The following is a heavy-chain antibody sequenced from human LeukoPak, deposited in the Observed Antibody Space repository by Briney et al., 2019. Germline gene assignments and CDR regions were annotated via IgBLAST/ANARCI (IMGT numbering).Heavy chain of an antibody. V-gene: IGHV3-33*01. CDR3: ARSTTTVVTSYYYYGMDV. CDR2: IWYDGSNK. D-gene: IGHD4-23*01. CDR1: GFTFSSYG. J-gene: IGHJ6*02. Sequence: GRSLRLSCAASGFTFSSYGMHWVRQAPGKGLEWVAVIWYDGSNKYYADSVKGRFTISRDNSKNTLYLQMNSLRAEDTAVYYCARSTTTVVTSYYYYGMDVWGQGTTVTVSS.